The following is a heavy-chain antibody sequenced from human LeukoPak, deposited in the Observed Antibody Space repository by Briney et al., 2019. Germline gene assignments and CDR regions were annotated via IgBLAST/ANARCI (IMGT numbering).Heavy chain of an antibody. Sequence: GGSLRLSCAASGFSFSSFGMNWVRQAPGKGLEWVSAINSSTAYIYYADSVKGGFTISRDNAKNSLYLQMNSLRVEDKAVYYCARVGCIITSCYDLDYWGQGTLVTVSS. CDR1: GFSFSSFG. J-gene: IGHJ4*02. V-gene: IGHV3-21*01. CDR3: ARVGCIITSCYDLDY. CDR2: INSSTAYI. D-gene: IGHD2-2*01.